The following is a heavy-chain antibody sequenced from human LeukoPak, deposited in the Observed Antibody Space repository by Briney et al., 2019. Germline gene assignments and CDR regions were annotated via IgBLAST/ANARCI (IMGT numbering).Heavy chain of an antibody. CDR2: ISWNSGSI. CDR1: GFTFDDYA. V-gene: IGHV3-9*01. CDR3: AKDTGEQWLEGGAYYYYGMDV. Sequence: GGSLRLSCAASGFTFDDYAMHWVRQAPGKGLEWVSGISWNSGSIGYADSVKGRFTISRDNAKNSLYLQMNSLRAEDTALYYCAKDTGEQWLEGGAYYYYGMDVWGQGTTVTVSS. D-gene: IGHD6-19*01. J-gene: IGHJ6*02.